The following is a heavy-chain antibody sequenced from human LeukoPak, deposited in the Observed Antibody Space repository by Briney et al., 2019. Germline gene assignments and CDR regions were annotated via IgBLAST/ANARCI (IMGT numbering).Heavy chain of an antibody. CDR1: GGSFSGYY. CDR3: ARAVYGDYALGRYAFDI. Sequence: PSETLSLTCAVYGGSFSGYYWSWIRQPPGKGLEWIGEINHSGSTNYNPSLKSRVTISVDTSKNQFSLKLSSVTAADTAVYYCARAVYGDYALGRYAFDIWGQGTMVTASS. V-gene: IGHV4-34*01. CDR2: INHSGST. D-gene: IGHD4-17*01. J-gene: IGHJ3*02.